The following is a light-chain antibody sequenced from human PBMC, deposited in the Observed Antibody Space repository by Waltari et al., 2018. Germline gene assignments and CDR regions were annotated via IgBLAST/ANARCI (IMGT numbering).Light chain of an antibody. Sequence: VLTQSPRTLSLSPGERATLSCSASQSVSRALRTLAWYQQKPGQAPRLLIYDASTRATGIPDRFSGSGSGTDFTLTISRLEPDDFAVYYCQRYGTLPATFGQGTKVEIK. V-gene: IGKV3-20*01. J-gene: IGKJ1*01. CDR1: QSVSRALRT. CDR3: QRYGTLPAT. CDR2: DAS.